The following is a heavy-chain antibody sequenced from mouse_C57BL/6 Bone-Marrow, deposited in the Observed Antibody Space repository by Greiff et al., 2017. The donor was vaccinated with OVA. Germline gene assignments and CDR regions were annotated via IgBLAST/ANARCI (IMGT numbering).Heavy chain of an antibody. V-gene: IGHV1-42*01. CDR3: ARGRGYYYGSPFAY. D-gene: IGHD1-1*01. CDR2: INPSTGGT. CDR1: GYSFTGYY. Sequence: VQLQQSGPELVKPGASVKISCKASGYSFTGYYMNWVKQSPEKSLEWIGEINPSTGGTTYNQKFKAKATLTVDKSSSTAYMQLKSLTSEDSAVYYCARGRGYYYGSPFAYWGRGTRVTVSA. J-gene: IGHJ3*01.